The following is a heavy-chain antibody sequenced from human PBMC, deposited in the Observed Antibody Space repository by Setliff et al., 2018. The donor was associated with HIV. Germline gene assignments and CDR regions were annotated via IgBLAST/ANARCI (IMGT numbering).Heavy chain of an antibody. J-gene: IGHJ4*01. CDR2: IYTDGST. V-gene: IGHV4-61*09. Sequence: SETLSLTCTVSGGSITSGNYFWTWIRQPAGKGLEWIGHIYTDGSTNYNPSFRSRVTISVDSSKNQFSLKLSSVTASDTAVYYCARDARWLQFPYFDYWGQGTLVTVSS. D-gene: IGHD5-12*01. CDR1: GGSITSGNYF. CDR3: ARDARWLQFPYFDY.